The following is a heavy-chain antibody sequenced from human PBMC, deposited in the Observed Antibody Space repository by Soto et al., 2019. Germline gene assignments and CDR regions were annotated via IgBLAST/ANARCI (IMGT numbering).Heavy chain of an antibody. J-gene: IGHJ6*02. CDR2: ISGYNGNT. V-gene: IGHV1-18*01. D-gene: IGHD2-2*01. CDR1: GYTFTNYG. Sequence: QVQVVQSGDEVKKPGASVKVSCKASGYTFTNYGFSWVRQAPGQGLEWMGWISGYNGNTKYAEKFQGRVTMTTETSTSTAHMELRSLRSDDPAVYYCAREGQATYDYYGMDVWGQGTAVTVSS. CDR3: AREGQATYDYYGMDV.